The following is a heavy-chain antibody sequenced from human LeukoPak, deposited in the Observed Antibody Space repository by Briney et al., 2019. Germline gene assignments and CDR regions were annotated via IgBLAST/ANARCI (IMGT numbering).Heavy chain of an antibody. CDR1: GYSFTSYW. D-gene: IGHD5-24*01. CDR2: IYPGDSDT. V-gene: IGHV5-51*01. Sequence: GESLKISCKGSGYSFTSYWIGWVRQMPGKGLEWMGIIYPGDSDTRYSPSFQGQVTISADKSISTAYLQWSSLKASDTAMYYCATTTRRDGYNLGPSYFDYWGQGTLVTVSS. J-gene: IGHJ4*02. CDR3: ATTTRRDGYNLGPSYFDY.